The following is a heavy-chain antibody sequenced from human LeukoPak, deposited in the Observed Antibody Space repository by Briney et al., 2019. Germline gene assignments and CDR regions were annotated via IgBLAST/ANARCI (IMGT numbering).Heavy chain of an antibody. J-gene: IGHJ2*01. V-gene: IGHV1-3*01. Sequence: ASVKVSCKASGFIFITYTIHWVRQAPGQRLEWMGWINADNGNTKYSQNFQGRVTISRDTSASTAYMELSSLRSEDTAVYYCARGARRYCSGGSCHRYFDLWGRGTLVTVSS. CDR1: GFIFITYT. CDR3: ARGARRYCSGGSCHRYFDL. CDR2: INADNGNT. D-gene: IGHD2-15*01.